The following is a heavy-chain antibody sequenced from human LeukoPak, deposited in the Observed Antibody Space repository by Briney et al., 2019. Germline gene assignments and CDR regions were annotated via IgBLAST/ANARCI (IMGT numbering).Heavy chain of an antibody. CDR1: GGSITIYY. D-gene: IGHD6-19*01. V-gene: IGHV4-4*07. CDR3: ASLAKPSDTSGWYWFDP. Sequence: PSETLSLTCTVSGGSITIYYWSWIRQPAGKGLEWIGRIYTSGSTNYNPSLKSRVTMSVDTSKNQFSLKLSSVTAADTAVYYCASLAKPSDTSGWYWFDPWGQGTLVTVSS. CDR2: IYTSGST. J-gene: IGHJ5*02.